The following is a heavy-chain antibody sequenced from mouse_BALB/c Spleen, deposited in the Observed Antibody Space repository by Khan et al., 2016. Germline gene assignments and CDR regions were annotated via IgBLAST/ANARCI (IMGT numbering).Heavy chain of an antibody. Sequence: VQLQESGAELVKPGASVKLSCKASGYTFTSYYMYWVKQRPGQGLEWIGEINPSNGGTNFNEKFKSKATLTVDKSYSKAYMQLSSLTSEDSAVYYCTRYYRYAMDYWGQGTSVTVSS. J-gene: IGHJ4*01. V-gene: IGHV1S81*02. D-gene: IGHD2-14*01. CDR3: TRYYRYAMDY. CDR2: INPSNGGT. CDR1: GYTFTSYY.